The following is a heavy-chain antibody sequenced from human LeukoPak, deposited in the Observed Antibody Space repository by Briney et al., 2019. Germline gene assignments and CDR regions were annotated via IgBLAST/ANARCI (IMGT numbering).Heavy chain of an antibody. V-gene: IGHV3-74*01. J-gene: IGHJ3*02. D-gene: IGHD3-22*01. CDR3: ARGGYYYDTSAHAFDM. CDR1: RFTFSSYW. CDR2: IESDGSST. Sequence: GGSLRLSCVGSRFTFSSYWMHWVRQAPGKGLVWVSRIESDGSSTSYADSVKGRFTISRDNAKNTLYLQMNSLRAEDTAVYFCARGGYYYDTSAHAFDMWGQGTMVTVSS.